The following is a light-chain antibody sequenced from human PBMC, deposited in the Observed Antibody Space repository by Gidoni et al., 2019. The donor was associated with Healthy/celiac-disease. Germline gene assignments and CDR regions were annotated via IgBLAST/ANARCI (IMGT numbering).Light chain of an antibody. V-gene: IGKV3-20*01. CDR1: QSVSSSY. CDR3: QQYGSSPPKLT. J-gene: IGKJ4*01. CDR2: GAS. Sequence: ESVLTQSPGTLSLSPGERATLSCRASQSVSSSYLAWYHQKPGQAPRLLIYGASSRATGIPDRFSGSGSGTDLTLTISRLEPEDFAVYYCQQYGSSPPKLTFGGXTKVEIK.